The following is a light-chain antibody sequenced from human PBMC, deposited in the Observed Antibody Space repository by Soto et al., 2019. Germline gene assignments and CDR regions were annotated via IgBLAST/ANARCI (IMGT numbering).Light chain of an antibody. CDR3: QQYGSSPPYT. Sequence: EVVLTQSPGTLSLSPGERATLSCRASQTVSNNYLAWYQQKPGQAPRLLIFGSSDRATGIPDRFSGSGSGTDFTLTISRLEPEDFAVYYCQQYGSSPPYTFGQGTMLEIK. CDR2: GSS. J-gene: IGKJ2*01. CDR1: QTVSNNY. V-gene: IGKV3-20*01.